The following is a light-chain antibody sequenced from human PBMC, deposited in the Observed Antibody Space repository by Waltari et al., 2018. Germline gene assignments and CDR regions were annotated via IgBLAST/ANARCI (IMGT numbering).Light chain of an antibody. Sequence: DIQMTQSPSTLSVSVGDRVTITCRASQSISTWLAWYQQKPGKAPNLLIYHASTLESGVPSRFSGSGSGTQFTLTISGLQPDDFATYYCQHYNSESRPFGQGTKVEIK. V-gene: IGKV1-5*03. CDR3: QHYNSESRP. CDR2: HAS. CDR1: QSISTW. J-gene: IGKJ1*01.